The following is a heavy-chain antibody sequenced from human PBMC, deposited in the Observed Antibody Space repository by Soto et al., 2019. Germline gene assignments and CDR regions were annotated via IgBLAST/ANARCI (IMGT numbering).Heavy chain of an antibody. Sequence: ASVKVSCKAYGYTFTGYYMHWVRQAPGQGLEWMGWINPNSGGTNYAQKFQGRVTMTRDTSISTAYMELSRLRSDDTAVYYCARAVYSSGWYDDYWGQGTLVTVSS. D-gene: IGHD6-19*01. CDR2: INPNSGGT. V-gene: IGHV1-2*02. CDR1: GYTFTGYY. CDR3: ARAVYSSGWYDDY. J-gene: IGHJ4*02.